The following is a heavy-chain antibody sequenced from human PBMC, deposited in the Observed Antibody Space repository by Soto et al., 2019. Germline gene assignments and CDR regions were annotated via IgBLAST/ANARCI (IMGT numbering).Heavy chain of an antibody. CDR1: GFTFSSYA. CDR2: ISGSGHST. CDR3: ARLPGPLVAVLYIYPLDGREAMSDVDV. D-gene: IGHD6-19*01. V-gene: IGHV3-23*01. J-gene: IGHJ6*02. Sequence: PGGSLRLSCAASGFTFSSYAMSWVRQAPGKGLEWVSAISGSGHSTYYADSVKGLFTISKDNSKNTLYLQMNSLRREDTAVYYCARLPGPLVAVLYIYPLDGREAMSDVDVWGQGTTVTSP.